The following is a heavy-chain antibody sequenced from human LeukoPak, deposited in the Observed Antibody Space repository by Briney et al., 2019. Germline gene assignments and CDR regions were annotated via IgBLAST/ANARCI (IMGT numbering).Heavy chain of an antibody. J-gene: IGHJ4*02. CDR1: GFTFGDHG. Sequence: GGSLRLSCTISGFTFGDHGLSWFRQAPGKGPEWVGFIKSKRYGGTTDYAASLEGRFSISTDDSNSIAYLQMNSLKTEDTAVYHCSRGVIVGAAYFDYWGQGTLVTVSS. D-gene: IGHD1-26*01. V-gene: IGHV3-49*03. CDR3: SRGVIVGAAYFDY. CDR2: IKSKRYGGTT.